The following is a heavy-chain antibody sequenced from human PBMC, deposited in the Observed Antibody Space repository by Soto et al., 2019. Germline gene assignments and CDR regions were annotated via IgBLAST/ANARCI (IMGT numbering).Heavy chain of an antibody. V-gene: IGHV4-39*01. Sequence: PSETLSLTCTVSGGSFSPNYWGWIRQSPEKGLEWIASISYSGSTYYNPSLKSRVTISVDRSKNRFSLKLSSVTAADTAVYYCARHFSVDYFDYWGQGALVTVSS. CDR1: GGSFSPNY. CDR3: ARHFSVDYFDY. CDR2: ISYSGST. J-gene: IGHJ4*02.